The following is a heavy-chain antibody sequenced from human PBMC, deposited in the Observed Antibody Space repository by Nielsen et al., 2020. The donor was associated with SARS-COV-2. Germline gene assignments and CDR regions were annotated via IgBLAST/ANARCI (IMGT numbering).Heavy chain of an antibody. V-gene: IGHV1-69*04. CDR2: IIPMVGIP. CDR3: AGDGYNLKFI. D-gene: IGHD5-24*01. J-gene: IGHJ4*02. CDR1: GGTFSTYA. Sequence: SVKVSCKASGGTFSTYAISWVRQAPGQGLEWLGRIIPMVGIPDYTQNFQGRLTITADKSTSTAYMKLSSLRSEDTAVYFCAGDGYNLKFIWGQGTLVTVSS.